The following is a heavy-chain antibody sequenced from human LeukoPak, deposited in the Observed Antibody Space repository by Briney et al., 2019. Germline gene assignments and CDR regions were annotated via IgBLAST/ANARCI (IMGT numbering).Heavy chain of an antibody. CDR1: GFTFSSYA. CDR2: IIPIFGTA. J-gene: IGHJ6*03. Sequence: GGSLRLSCAASGFTFSSYAISWVRQAPGQGLEWMGGIIPIFGTANYAQKFQGRVTITADESTSTAYMELSSLRSEDTAVYYCARNRVSDYYYYMDVWGKGTTVTVSS. CDR3: ARNRVSDYYYYMDV. D-gene: IGHD4-11*01. V-gene: IGHV1-69*01.